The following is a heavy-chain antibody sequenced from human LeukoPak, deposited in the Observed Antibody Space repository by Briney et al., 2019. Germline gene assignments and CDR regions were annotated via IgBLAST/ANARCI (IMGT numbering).Heavy chain of an antibody. Sequence: SETLSLTCAVSGGSISSGGYSWSWIRQPPGKGLEWIGEINHSGSTNYNPSLKSRVTISVDTSKNQFSLKLSSVTAADTAVYYCARGPRGWYYYYGMDVWGQGTTVTVSS. D-gene: IGHD3-10*01. J-gene: IGHJ6*02. V-gene: IGHV4-30-2*01. CDR3: ARGPRGWYYYYGMDV. CDR2: INHSGST. CDR1: GGSISSGGYS.